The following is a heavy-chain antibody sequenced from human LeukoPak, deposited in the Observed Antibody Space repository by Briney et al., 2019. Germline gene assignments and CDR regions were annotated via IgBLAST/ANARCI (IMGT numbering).Heavy chain of an antibody. CDR3: ARVGDWSNYFGMDA. CDR1: GFTFSGHS. V-gene: IGHV3-23*01. CDR2: IFGNGVKT. Sequence: PGGSLRLSCAASGFTFSGHSMTWVRQTPGKGLEWVSVIFGNGVKTYYADSLKGRFTISRDNSESTLYLQMNSLRADDTAVYYCARVGDWSNYFGMDAWGQGTTVSVSS. D-gene: IGHD3-16*01. J-gene: IGHJ6*02.